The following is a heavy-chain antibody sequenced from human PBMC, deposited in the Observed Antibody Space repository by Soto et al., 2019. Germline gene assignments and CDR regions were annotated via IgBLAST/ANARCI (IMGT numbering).Heavy chain of an antibody. CDR2: INHSGST. V-gene: IGHV4-34*01. CDR1: GGSFSGYY. D-gene: IGHD2-21*01. CDR3: ARGRSTIYY. J-gene: IGHJ4*02. Sequence: SETLSLTCAVYGGSFSGYYWSWIRQPPGKGLEWIGEINHSGSTNYNPSLKSRVTISVDTSKNQFSLKLSSVTAADTAVYYRARGRSTIYYWGQGTLVTVSS.